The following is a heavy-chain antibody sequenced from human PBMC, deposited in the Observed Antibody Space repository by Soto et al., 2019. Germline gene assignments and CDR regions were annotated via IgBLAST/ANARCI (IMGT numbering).Heavy chain of an antibody. Sequence: ASVKVSCKTSGYTSTNYVIHWVRQGPGQTLEWVGWINSGNGNTRHSQKLQGRVTISSDTSATTAYMELSSLTYEDMGVYYCARGLAFIGLDYWGQGTPVTVSS. CDR2: INSGNGNT. CDR3: ARGLAFIGLDY. V-gene: IGHV1-3*04. D-gene: IGHD1-26*01. CDR1: GYTSTNYV. J-gene: IGHJ4*02.